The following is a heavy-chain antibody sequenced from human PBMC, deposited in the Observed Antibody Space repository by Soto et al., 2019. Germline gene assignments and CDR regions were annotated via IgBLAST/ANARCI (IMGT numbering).Heavy chain of an antibody. Sequence: QVQLVESGGGVVQPGGSLRLSCAASGFTFSSYAMHWVRQAPGKGLERVAVISYDGSNTYYADAVKGRFTISRDNSKNTLYLQRNSMRAEDTAVYYCARNVGYGMDVWGQWTTVTVSS. CDR3: ARNVGYGMDV. CDR1: GFTFSSYA. D-gene: IGHD1-26*01. V-gene: IGHV3-30-3*01. J-gene: IGHJ6*02. CDR2: ISYDGSNT.